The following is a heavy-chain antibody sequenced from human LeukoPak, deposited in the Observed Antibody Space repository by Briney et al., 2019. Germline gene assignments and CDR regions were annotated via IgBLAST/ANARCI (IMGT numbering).Heavy chain of an antibody. CDR1: GLTFSDHW. Sequence: GGSLRLSCEGSGLTFSDHWMHWVRQAPGKGLVWVSRIKTDGSEASYGDAVRGRFVISRDNSRNMLFLLMNNVRDDDTAMYFCARDVGQYGGSPGADWGQGTQVIVSS. J-gene: IGHJ4*02. V-gene: IGHV3-74*01. D-gene: IGHD1-26*01. CDR2: IKTDGSEA. CDR3: ARDVGQYGGSPGAD.